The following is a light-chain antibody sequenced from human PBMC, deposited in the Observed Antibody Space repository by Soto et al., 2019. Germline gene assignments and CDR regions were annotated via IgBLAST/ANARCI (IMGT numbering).Light chain of an antibody. CDR1: QSVLYSSNNKKY. CDR2: WAS. CDR3: QQYYTNALT. Sequence: DIVMTQSPDSLAVSLGERATINCKSSQSVLYSSNNKKYLAWYQQKPGQPPKLLIYWASTRESGVPDRFSGRGSGTDFTLTISSLQAEDVAVYFCQQYYTNALTFGGGTKVGVK. J-gene: IGKJ4*01. V-gene: IGKV4-1*01.